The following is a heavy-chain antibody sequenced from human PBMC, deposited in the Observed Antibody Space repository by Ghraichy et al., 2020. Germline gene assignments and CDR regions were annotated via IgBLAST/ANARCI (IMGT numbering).Heavy chain of an antibody. CDR1: GFTFSSYA. V-gene: IGHV3-30-3*01. Sequence: GGYLRLSCAASGFTFSSYAMHWVRQAPGKGLEWVAVISKDGSNKYYADSVKGRFTISRDNSKNTLYLQMNSLRDEDTTVYYCARGIWSSGWFPLDYWGQGTLVTVSS. CDR3: ARGIWSSGWFPLDY. CDR2: ISKDGSNK. J-gene: IGHJ4*02. D-gene: IGHD6-19*01.